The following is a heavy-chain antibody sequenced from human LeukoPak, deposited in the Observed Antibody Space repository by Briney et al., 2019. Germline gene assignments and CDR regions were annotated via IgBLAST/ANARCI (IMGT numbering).Heavy chain of an antibody. V-gene: IGHV3-48*03. D-gene: IGHD6-13*01. CDR2: ISSSGSTI. CDR3: ARESSSSSYPTFLAGIVPPYFDY. Sequence: GGSLRLSCAASGFTFSSYEMNWVRQAPGKGLEWVSYISSSGSTIYYADSVKGRFTISRDNAKNSLYLQMNNLRAEDTAVYYCARESSSSSYPTFLAGIVPPYFDYWGQGTLVTVSS. J-gene: IGHJ4*02. CDR1: GFTFSSYE.